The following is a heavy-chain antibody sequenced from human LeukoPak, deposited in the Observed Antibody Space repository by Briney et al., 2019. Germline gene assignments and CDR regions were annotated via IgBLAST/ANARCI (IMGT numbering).Heavy chain of an antibody. J-gene: IGHJ6*03. Sequence: PSDTLSLTCTVSGGSISSYYWSWIRQPAGKGLEWIGRIYTSGRTNYNPSLKRRVTMSVDTSKNQFSLKLSSVTAADTAVYYCARDLYYYDSSGYYYYYYYMDVWGKGTTVTVSS. CDR1: GGSISSYY. D-gene: IGHD3-22*01. CDR3: ARDLYYYDSSGYYYYYYYMDV. CDR2: IYTSGRT. V-gene: IGHV4-4*07.